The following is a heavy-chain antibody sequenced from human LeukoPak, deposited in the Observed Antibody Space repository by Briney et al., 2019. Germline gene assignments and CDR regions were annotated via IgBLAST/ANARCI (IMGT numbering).Heavy chain of an antibody. CDR3: ARAWRDSGSYHRY. CDR2: ISAYNGNT. J-gene: IGHJ4*02. Sequence: ASVKVSCKSSGYTFTSYGIGWVRQAPGQGLEWMGWISAYNGNTNYAQNLQDRVTMTTDTSTSTAYMELRSLRSDDTAVYYCARAWRDSGSYHRYWGQGTLVTVSS. CDR1: GYTFTSYG. V-gene: IGHV1-18*01. D-gene: IGHD1-26*01.